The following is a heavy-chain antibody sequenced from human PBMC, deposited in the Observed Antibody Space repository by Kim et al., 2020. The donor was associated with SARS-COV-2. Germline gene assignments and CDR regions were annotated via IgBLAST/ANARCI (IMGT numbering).Heavy chain of an antibody. J-gene: IGHJ3*02. CDR1: GFTFSSYA. Sequence: WGSLRLSCAASGFTFSSYAIHWVRQAPGKGLEWVAVISYDGSNKYYADSVKGRFTISRDNSKNTLYLQMNSLRAEYTAVYYCARVRSGSYLDAFDIWGQG. CDR3: ARVRSGSYLDAFDI. V-gene: IGHV3-30*04. CDR2: ISYDGSNK. D-gene: IGHD1-26*01.